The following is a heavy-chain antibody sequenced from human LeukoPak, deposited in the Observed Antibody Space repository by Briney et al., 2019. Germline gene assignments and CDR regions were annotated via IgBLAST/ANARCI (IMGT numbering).Heavy chain of an antibody. CDR3: ARGPPNWGYDY. Sequence: ASVKVSCKASGYTFTSYDFNWGRQATGQRPEWMGWMSPNSGDTGYAQKFQDRVTMTRNTSISTAYMELSSLRSDDTAVYYCARGPPNWGYDYWGPGTLVTVSS. J-gene: IGHJ4*02. CDR1: GYTFTSYD. D-gene: IGHD7-27*01. CDR2: MSPNSGDT. V-gene: IGHV1-8*01.